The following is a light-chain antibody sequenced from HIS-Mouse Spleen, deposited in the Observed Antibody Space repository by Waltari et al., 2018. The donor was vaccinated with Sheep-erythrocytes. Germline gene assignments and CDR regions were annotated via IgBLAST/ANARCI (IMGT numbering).Light chain of an antibody. CDR3: CSYAGSYNHV. J-gene: IGLJ1*01. CDR1: SSDVGGYNY. Sequence: QSALTQPPSASGAPRQPVTIPCTGTSSDVGGYNYVSWYQQHPGKAPKLMIYDVSKRPSGVPDRFSGSKSGNTASLTISGLQAEDEADYYCCSYAGSYNHVFATGTKVTVL. CDR2: DVS. V-gene: IGLV2-8*01.